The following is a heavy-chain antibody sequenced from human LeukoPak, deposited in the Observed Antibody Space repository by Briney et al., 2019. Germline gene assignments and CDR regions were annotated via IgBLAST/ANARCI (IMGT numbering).Heavy chain of an antibody. CDR2: IRYDGSNK. V-gene: IGHV3-30*02. CDR1: GFTFSSYG. Sequence: PGGSLRLSCAASGFTFSSYGMHWVRQAPGKGLEWVAFIRYDGSNKYYADSVKGRFTISRDNSKNTLYLQMNSLRAEDTAVYYCAKDADLWFGESYYFDYWGQGTLVTVSS. D-gene: IGHD3-10*01. J-gene: IGHJ4*02. CDR3: AKDADLWFGESYYFDY.